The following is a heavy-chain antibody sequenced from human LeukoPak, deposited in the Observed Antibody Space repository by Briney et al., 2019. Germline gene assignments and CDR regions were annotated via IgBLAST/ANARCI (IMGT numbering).Heavy chain of an antibody. V-gene: IGHV3-30*04. CDR3: ASVIVVVTAIPNDAFDI. CDR1: GFTFSSYA. CDR2: MSYDGSNK. Sequence: GGSLRLSCAASGFTFSSYAMHWVRQAPGKGLEWVAVMSYDGSNKYYTDSVKGRFTISRDNSKNTLYLQMNSLRAEDTAVYYCASVIVVVTAIPNDAFDIWGQGTMVTVSS. J-gene: IGHJ3*02. D-gene: IGHD2-21*02.